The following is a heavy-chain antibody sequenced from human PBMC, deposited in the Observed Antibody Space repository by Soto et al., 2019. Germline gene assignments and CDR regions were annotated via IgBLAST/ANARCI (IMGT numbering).Heavy chain of an antibody. D-gene: IGHD2-15*01. Sequence: GGSLRLSWAASGFTFSSYSMNWVRQAPGKGLEWVSSISSSSRYIYYADSVKCRFTISRENAKKSLYLQMTSLRAEDTAVCYGEQGSETYRYCDQGTLVTGSS. J-gene: IGHJ4*02. CDR1: GFTFSSYS. CDR3: EQGSETYRY. V-gene: IGHV3-21*04. CDR2: ISSSSRYI.